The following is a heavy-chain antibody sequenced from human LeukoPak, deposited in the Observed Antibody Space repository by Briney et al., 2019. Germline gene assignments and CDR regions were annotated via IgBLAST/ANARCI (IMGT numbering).Heavy chain of an antibody. V-gene: IGHV4-39*01. Sequence: NSSETLSLTCTVSGGSISSSSYYWGWIRQHPGKGLEWIGSIYYSGSAYYKSSLKSRVTISVDTSKNLFSLKLSSVTAADTAVYYCARWVPQSNAFDIWGQGTTVTVSS. CDR2: IYYSGSA. J-gene: IGHJ3*02. CDR1: GGSISSSSYY. CDR3: ARWVPQSNAFDI.